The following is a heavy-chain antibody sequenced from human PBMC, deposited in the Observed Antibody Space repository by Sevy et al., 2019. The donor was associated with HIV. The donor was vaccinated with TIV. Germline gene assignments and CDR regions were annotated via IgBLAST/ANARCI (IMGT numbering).Heavy chain of an antibody. V-gene: IGHV4-34*01. D-gene: IGHD2-2*01. J-gene: IGHJ5*02. Sequence: SEALSLTCGVHDGSFSGYYWNWIRQLPGKGLEWIGVINEIGITYYNPSLTSRVTISVDTSKKQFSLKLNSVTAADTAVYFCARSPPVVVVPGAPSWFDPWGQGTLVTVSS. CDR1: DGSFSGYY. CDR3: ARSPPVVVVPGAPSWFDP. CDR2: INEIGIT.